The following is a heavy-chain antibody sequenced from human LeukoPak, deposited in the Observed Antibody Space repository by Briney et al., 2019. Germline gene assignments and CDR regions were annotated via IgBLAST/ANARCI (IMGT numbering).Heavy chain of an antibody. CDR3: ARVFEGSGSYYYYFDY. D-gene: IGHD3-10*01. CDR2: IYYSGST. J-gene: IGHJ4*02. V-gene: IGHV4-59*12. CDR1: GGSISSYY. Sequence: SETLSLTCTVSGGSISSYYWSWIRQPPGKGLEWIGYIYYSGSTNYNPSLKSRVTISVDTSKNQFSLKLSSVTAADTAVYYCARVFEGSGSYYYYFDYWGQGTLVTVSS.